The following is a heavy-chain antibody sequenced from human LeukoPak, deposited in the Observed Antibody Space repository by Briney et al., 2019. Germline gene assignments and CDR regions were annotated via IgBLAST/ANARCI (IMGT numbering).Heavy chain of an antibody. D-gene: IGHD6-19*01. CDR2: IYSSGST. J-gene: IGHJ4*02. V-gene: IGHV4-59*01. Sequence: SETLSLTCTVSGGAISSYYWSWIRQPPGKGLEWIANIYSSGSTNYSPSLRSRVTISVDTSKNQFSLKLTSVTAADTAVYYCARGVWSSGWSAYYFDYWGQGTLLTVSS. CDR1: GGAISSYY. CDR3: ARGVWSSGWSAYYFDY.